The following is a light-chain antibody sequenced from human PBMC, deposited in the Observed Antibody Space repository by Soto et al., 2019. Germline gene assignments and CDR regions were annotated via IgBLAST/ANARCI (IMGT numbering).Light chain of an antibody. CDR3: QHSYSTPWT. CDR2: AAS. CDR1: QSISSY. Sequence: DIQMTQSPSSLSASVGDRVNITCRTSQSISSYLNWYQQKQGKAPNLLIYAASSLQSGVPSRFSGSRSGTDFTLTISSLQPEDFATYYCQHSYSTPWTFAPGTKVEIK. J-gene: IGKJ1*01. V-gene: IGKV1-39*01.